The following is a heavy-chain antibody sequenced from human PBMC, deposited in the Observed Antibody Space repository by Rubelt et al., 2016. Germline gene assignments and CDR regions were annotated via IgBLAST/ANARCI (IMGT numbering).Heavy chain of an antibody. Sequence: QVQLVQSGTEVKKPGSSMKVSCRASGGTFGSTASGDTLERYAISWVRQAPGQGLGWMGWISPYSGNTNYAQKLQGRVTVTTDTSTSTAYMELRSLRSDEAAVYYCATSNYNLSGGGFDYWGQGTLVTVSS. CDR3: ATSNYNLSGGGFDY. J-gene: IGHJ4*02. V-gene: IGHV1-18*01. D-gene: IGHD3-10*01. CDR2: ISPYSGNT. CDR1: GGTFGSTASGDTLERYA.